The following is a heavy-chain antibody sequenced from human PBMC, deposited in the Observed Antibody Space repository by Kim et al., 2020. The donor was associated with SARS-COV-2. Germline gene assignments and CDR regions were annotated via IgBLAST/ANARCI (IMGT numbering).Heavy chain of an antibody. CDR3: ASALGH. Sequence: YTRGPTKYNPALQSRVTRSGDMSKNQFSLELSSVTAADTAVYYCASALGHWGQGTLVTVSS. CDR2: YTRGPT. D-gene: IGHD3-16*02. V-gene: IGHV4-4*07. J-gene: IGHJ4*02.